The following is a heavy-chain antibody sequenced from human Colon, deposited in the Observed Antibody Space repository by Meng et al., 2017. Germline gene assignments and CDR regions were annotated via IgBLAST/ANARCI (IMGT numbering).Heavy chain of an antibody. CDR3: TTWGSVGPFDY. Sequence: GESLKISCVASGLTFSNYWLNWVRQAPGKGLEWVANIEADASEENYVDSVEGRFTISRDNAKKSVYLQMSSLRVEDTAVYYCTTWGSVGPFDYWGQGTLVTVSS. V-gene: IGHV3-7*01. CDR1: GLTFSNYW. CDR2: IEADASEE. D-gene: IGHD2-15*01. J-gene: IGHJ4*02.